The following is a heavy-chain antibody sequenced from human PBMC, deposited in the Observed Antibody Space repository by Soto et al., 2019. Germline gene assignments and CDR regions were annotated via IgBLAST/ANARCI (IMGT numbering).Heavy chain of an antibody. CDR2: MNPNTGNT. D-gene: IGHD6-19*01. J-gene: IGHJ3*02. Sequence: GASVKVSCKASGYTFTHYDINWVRQATGQGLEWMGWMNPNTGNTGFAQKFQDRVTMTRNTSISTAYMELSSLRSEDTAVYYCAREKWLVRRNDPFDIWGQGTMVTVSS. V-gene: IGHV1-8*01. CDR3: AREKWLVRRNDPFDI. CDR1: GYTFTHYD.